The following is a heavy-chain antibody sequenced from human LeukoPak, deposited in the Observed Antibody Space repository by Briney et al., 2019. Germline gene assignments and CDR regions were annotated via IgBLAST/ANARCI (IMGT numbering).Heavy chain of an antibody. CDR1: GFTFSRYD. Sequence: PGGSLRLSCAASGFTFSRYDMHWVRQATGKGLEWVSVIGIVGDPYYPGSVKGRFTISRDNAKNSLYLQMNSLRAEDTAVYYCARAEDDYYDSSGYYPVAFDIWGQGTMVTVSS. CDR3: ARAEDDYYDSSGYYPVAFDI. CDR2: IGIVGDP. V-gene: IGHV3-13*05. D-gene: IGHD3-22*01. J-gene: IGHJ3*02.